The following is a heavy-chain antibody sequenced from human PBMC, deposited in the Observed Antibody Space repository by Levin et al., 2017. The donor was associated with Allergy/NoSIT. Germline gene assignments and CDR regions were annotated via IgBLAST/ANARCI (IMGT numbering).Heavy chain of an antibody. CDR1: GGSISSSSYY. CDR2: IYYSGST. V-gene: IGHV4-39*01. CDR3: ARRVSAFPVDV. J-gene: IGHJ6*04. D-gene: IGHD1-26*01. Sequence: PSETLSLTCTVSGGSISSSSYYWGWIRQPPGKGLEWIGSIYYSGSTYYNPSLKSRVTISVDTSKNQFSLKLSSVTAADTAVYYCARRVSAFPVDVWGKGTTVTVSS.